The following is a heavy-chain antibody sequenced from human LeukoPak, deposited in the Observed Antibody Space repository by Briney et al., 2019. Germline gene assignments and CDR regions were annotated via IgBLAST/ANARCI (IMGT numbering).Heavy chain of an antibody. Sequence: PGGSLRLSCAASGFTFSSYSINWVRQAPGKGLEWVSSISSSSSYIYYADSVKGRFTISRDNAKNSLYLQMNSLRAEDTAVYYCARPIAAAGTEGGYWGQGTLVTVSS. J-gene: IGHJ4*02. V-gene: IGHV3-21*01. D-gene: IGHD6-13*01. CDR1: GFTFSSYS. CDR3: ARPIAAAGTEGGY. CDR2: ISSSSSYI.